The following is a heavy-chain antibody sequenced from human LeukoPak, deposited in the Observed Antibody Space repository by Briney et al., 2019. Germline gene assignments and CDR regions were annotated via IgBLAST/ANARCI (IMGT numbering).Heavy chain of an antibody. V-gene: IGHV4-59*01. D-gene: IGHD3-10*01. CDR3: ARVSPITMVRGVITEPPDY. CDR2: IYYSGGT. Sequence: SETLSLTCTVSGGSISSYYWSWIRQPPGKGLEWIGYIYYSGGTNYNPSLKSRVTISVDTSKSQFSLKLSSVTAADTAVYYCARVSPITMVRGVITEPPDYWGQGTLVTVSS. J-gene: IGHJ4*02. CDR1: GGSISSYY.